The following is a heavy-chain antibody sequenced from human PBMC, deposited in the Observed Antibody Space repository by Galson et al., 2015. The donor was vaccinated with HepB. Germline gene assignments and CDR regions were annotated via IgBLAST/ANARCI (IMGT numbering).Heavy chain of an antibody. V-gene: IGHV3-33*08. J-gene: IGHJ4*02. Sequence: SLRLSCAASGFTFSNYGMHWVRQAPGKGLEWVAVIWSDGVNKDSLDSVKGRFTISRDKSKNTLFLQMNILRAEDTALYYCARDRNTMGPNPTGHADYWGQGTLVTVSS. CDR2: IWSDGVNK. D-gene: IGHD3-10*01. CDR3: ARDRNTMGPNPTGHADY. CDR1: GFTFSNYG.